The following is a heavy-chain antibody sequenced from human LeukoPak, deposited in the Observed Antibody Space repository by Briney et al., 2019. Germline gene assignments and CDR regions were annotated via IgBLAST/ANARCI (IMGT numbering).Heavy chain of an antibody. J-gene: IGHJ1*01. D-gene: IGHD3-22*01. Sequence: SETLALTCTVSSGSVSSGHYYWTWIRLPPGKGLECIGYIYQSGKTFYNPSLRSRVNMSLDRAKNQVSLTLNSVTAADTAVYYCARVPFIYDSRTEYFQHWGQGTLVTVSS. CDR2: IYQSGKT. CDR1: SGSVSSGHYY. V-gene: IGHV4-30-2*01. CDR3: ARVPFIYDSRTEYFQH.